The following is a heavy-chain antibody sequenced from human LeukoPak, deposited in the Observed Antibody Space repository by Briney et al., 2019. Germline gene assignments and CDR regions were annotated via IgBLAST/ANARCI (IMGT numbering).Heavy chain of an antibody. J-gene: IGHJ4*02. D-gene: IGHD3-3*01. V-gene: IGHV3-23*01. CDR2: ISGSGGST. CDR1: GFTFSSYA. Sequence: QPGGSLRLSCAASGFTFSSYAMSWVRQAPGKVLEWVSAISGSGGSTYYADSVKGRFTISRDNSKNTLYLQMNSLRAEDTAVYYCAKDSTYYDFWSGPYPDYWGQGTLVTVSS. CDR3: AKDSTYYDFWSGPYPDY.